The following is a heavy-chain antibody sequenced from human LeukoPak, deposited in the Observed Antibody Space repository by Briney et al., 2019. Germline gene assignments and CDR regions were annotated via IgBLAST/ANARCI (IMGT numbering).Heavy chain of an antibody. CDR1: GYIFKDFY. D-gene: IGHD5-24*01. V-gene: IGHV1-2*02. CDR2: INPNSGDT. J-gene: IGHJ4*02. CDR3: AKDSSGGYNSH. Sequence: ASVKVSCKTSGYIFKDFYIHWVRQAPGHGLEWMGWINPNSGDTDSAQRFQGRVTMTRDTSTGTAYMDLSSLTSDDTAVYFCAKDSSGGYNSHWGQGTLVTVSS.